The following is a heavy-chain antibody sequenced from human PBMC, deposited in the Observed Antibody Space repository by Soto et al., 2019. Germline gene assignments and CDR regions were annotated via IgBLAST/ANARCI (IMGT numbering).Heavy chain of an antibody. V-gene: IGHV3-74*01. CDR3: GRGGREPVDV. J-gene: IGHJ6*02. CDR1: GFTLANYW. CDR2: INIEGTTI. D-gene: IGHD1-26*01. Sequence: GGSLRLSCAASGFTLANYWILWIRQAPGEGLVWVSRINIEGTTINYADSVKGRFSISRDNAKDTVSLQMNNLRGEDTGVYYCGRGGREPVDVWGQGTTVTVSS.